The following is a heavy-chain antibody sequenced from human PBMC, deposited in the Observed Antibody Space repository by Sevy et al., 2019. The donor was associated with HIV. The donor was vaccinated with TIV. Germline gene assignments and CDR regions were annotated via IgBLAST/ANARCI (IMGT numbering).Heavy chain of an antibody. V-gene: IGHV3-23*01. CDR1: GFTFSSYA. CDR3: AGGKVGDFGSGSIRGPWAGGPLFEC. Sequence: GGSLRLSCTSSGFTFSSYAMNWVRQAPGKGLEWVSTISHSGDSTYYADSVKGRFTISRDNSEITRKQQMNSLRAEDKDLYYGAGGKVGDFGSGSIRGPWAGGPLFECWGQGTLVTASS. J-gene: IGHJ4*02. D-gene: IGHD3-3*01. CDR2: ISHSGDST.